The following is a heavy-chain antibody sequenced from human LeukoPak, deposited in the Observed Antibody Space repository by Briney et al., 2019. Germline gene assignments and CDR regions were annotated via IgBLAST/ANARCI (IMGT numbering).Heavy chain of an antibody. CDR1: GFTFSGYT. D-gene: IGHD5-24*01. Sequence: PGGSLRLSCAASGFTFSGYTMHWVRQAPGKGLEWVALTSFDGTYTSYADFVRGRFTISRDNSKNTLYLQMNSLRAEDTAVYYCAREIKPHDAFDIWGQGTMVTVSS. CDR3: AREIKPHDAFDI. V-gene: IGHV3-30*04. CDR2: TSFDGTYT. J-gene: IGHJ3*02.